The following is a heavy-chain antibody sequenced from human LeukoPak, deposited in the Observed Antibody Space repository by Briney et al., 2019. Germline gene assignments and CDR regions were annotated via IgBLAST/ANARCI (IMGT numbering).Heavy chain of an antibody. D-gene: IGHD1-1*01. CDR3: AGGNTNWEEINY. CDR1: GGSISSYY. Sequence: PSETLSLTCTVSGGSISSYYWNWIRQPAGKGLEWIGRIYASGSTNYNPSLKSRVTMSVDTSKNQFSLKLSSVTAADTAVYYCAGGNTNWEEINYWGQGTLVTVSS. J-gene: IGHJ4*02. CDR2: IYASGST. V-gene: IGHV4-4*07.